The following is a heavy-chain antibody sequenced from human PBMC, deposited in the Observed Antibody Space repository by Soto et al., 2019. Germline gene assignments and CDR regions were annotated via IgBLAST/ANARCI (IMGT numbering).Heavy chain of an antibody. CDR3: VRGGSNYAS. D-gene: IGHD4-4*01. CDR2: IEGKAYGGTT. CDR1: GFTFGDST. Sequence: EVQLVESGGGLVQPGRSLRLSCTASGFTFGDSTMNWVRQAPGKGLEWVGFIEGKAYGGTTEYAASVIGRFSISRDNAKNSMYLQMYRLRVEDTAVYYCVRGGSNYASWGQGTRVTVSS. J-gene: IGHJ5*02. V-gene: IGHV3-49*04.